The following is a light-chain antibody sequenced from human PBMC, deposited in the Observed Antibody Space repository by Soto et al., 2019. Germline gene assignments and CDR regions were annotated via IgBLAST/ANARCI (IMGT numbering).Light chain of an antibody. CDR1: QSISTN. J-gene: IGKJ4*01. Sequence: EIVMTQSPATLSVSPGERATLSCRASQSISTNLAWYQQKPGQAPRLLIYGASTRAPGFPARFSGSGSGTEFTLTISSLQSEDFAVYYCQQYNNWPPAFGGGNKVEIK. V-gene: IGKV3-15*01. CDR2: GAS. CDR3: QQYNNWPPA.